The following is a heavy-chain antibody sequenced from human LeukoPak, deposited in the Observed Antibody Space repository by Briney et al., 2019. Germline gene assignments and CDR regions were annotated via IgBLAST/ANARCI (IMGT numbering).Heavy chain of an antibody. CDR3: ASGYTYYYGSGSYH. D-gene: IGHD3-10*01. CDR1: GITFNSYA. J-gene: IGHJ4*02. Sequence: GGSLRLSCAASGITFNSYAMHWVRQAPGKGLGWVAVILQDGSNRYYGDSVKGRFTISRDNSKNTLFLQMDSLRAEDTAVYYCASGYTYYYGSGSYHWGQGTLVTVSS. CDR2: ILQDGSNR. V-gene: IGHV3-30*04.